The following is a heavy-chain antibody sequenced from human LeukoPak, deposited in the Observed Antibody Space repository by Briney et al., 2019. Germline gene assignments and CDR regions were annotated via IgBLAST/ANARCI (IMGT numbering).Heavy chain of an antibody. D-gene: IGHD2-2*01. CDR3: ARQSTTRLNWFDP. Sequence: ASVKVSCKASGGTFSSYAISWVRQAPGQGLEWMGRIIPILGIANYAQKFQGRVTITADKSTSTAYMELSSLRSEDTAVYYCARQSTTRLNWFDPWAQGTLVTVSS. J-gene: IGHJ5*02. CDR1: GGTFSSYA. CDR2: IIPILGIA. V-gene: IGHV1-69*04.